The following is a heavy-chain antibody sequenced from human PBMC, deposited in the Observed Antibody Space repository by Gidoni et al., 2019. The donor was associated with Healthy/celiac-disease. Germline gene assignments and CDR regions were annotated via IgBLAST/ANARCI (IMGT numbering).Heavy chain of an antibody. CDR2: IYYSGST. D-gene: IGHD3-16*02. CDR3: ARQGQGMITFGGVIDNWYFDL. V-gene: IGHV4-39*01. Sequence: QLQLQASGTGLVKPSETLSLTCTVSGGSISSSSYYWGWIRQPPGKGLEWIGSIYYSGSTYYNPSLKSRVTISVDTSKNQFSLKLSSVTAAETAVYYCARQGQGMITFGGVIDNWYFDLWGRGTLVTVSS. J-gene: IGHJ2*01. CDR1: GGSISSSSYY.